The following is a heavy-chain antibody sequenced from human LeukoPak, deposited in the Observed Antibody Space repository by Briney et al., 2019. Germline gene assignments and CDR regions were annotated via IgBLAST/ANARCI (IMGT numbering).Heavy chain of an antibody. CDR2: INQDGSEK. CDR3: ARGPSGYQNT. Sequence: GGSLRLSCADSRFTFSNYWMSWVRQAPGKGLEWVANINQDGSEKYYVDSVKGRFTISRDNAKNSLYLQMNSLRAEDTAVYYCARGPSGYQNTGGQGTLVTVSS. J-gene: IGHJ4*02. D-gene: IGHD5-12*01. V-gene: IGHV3-7*01. CDR1: RFTFSNYW.